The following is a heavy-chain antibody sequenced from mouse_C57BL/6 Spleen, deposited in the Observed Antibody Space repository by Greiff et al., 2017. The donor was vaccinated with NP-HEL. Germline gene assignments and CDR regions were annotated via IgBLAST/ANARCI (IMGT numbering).Heavy chain of an antibody. D-gene: IGHD2-4*01. J-gene: IGHJ3*01. CDR2: IYPRDGST. V-gene: IGHV1-85*01. Sequence: VQLQQSGPELVKPGASVKLSCKASGYTFTSYDINWVKQRPGQGLEWIGWIYPRDGSTKYNEKFKGKATLTVDTSSSTAYMELHSLTSEDSAVYFCARGKIYYDYDWFAYWGQGTLVTVSA. CDR3: ARGKIYYDYDWFAY. CDR1: GYTFTSYD.